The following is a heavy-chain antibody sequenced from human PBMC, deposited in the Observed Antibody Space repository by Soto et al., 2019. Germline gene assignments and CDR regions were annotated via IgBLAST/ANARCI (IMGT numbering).Heavy chain of an antibody. V-gene: IGHV3-33*01. CDR1: GFTFSSYG. Sequence: GGSLRLSXAASGFTFSSYGMHWVRQAPGKGLEWVAVIWYDGSNKYYADSVKGRFTISRDNSKNTLYLQMNSLRAEDTAVYYCARDGNYYDSSGYPHWGQGTLVTVSS. D-gene: IGHD3-22*01. CDR2: IWYDGSNK. CDR3: ARDGNYYDSSGYPH. J-gene: IGHJ4*02.